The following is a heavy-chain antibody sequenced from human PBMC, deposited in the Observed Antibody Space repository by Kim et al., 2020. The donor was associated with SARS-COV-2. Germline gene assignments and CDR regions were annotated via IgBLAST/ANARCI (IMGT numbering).Heavy chain of an antibody. J-gene: IGHJ4*02. D-gene: IGHD3-9*01. V-gene: IGHV1-18*01. CDR1: GYTFTSYG. CDR3: ARDCYRGLADILIPFDY. CDR2: ISAYNGNT. Sequence: ASVKVSCKASGYTFTSYGISWVRQAPGQGLEWMGWISAYNGNTNYAQKLQGRVTMTTDTSTSTAYMELRSLRSDDTAVYYCARDCYRGLADILIPFDYWGQGTLVTVSS.